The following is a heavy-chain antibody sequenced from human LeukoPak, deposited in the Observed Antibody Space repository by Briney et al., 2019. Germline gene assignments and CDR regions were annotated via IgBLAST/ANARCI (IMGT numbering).Heavy chain of an antibody. V-gene: IGHV1-8*03. J-gene: IGHJ4*02. D-gene: IGHD3-10*01. CDR3: ARGSGESNY. CDR1: GYTFTGYY. CDR2: MNPNSGNT. Sequence: ASVKVSCKASGYTFTGYYMHWVRQAPGQGLEWMGWMNPNSGNTGYAQKFQGRVTITRNTSISTAYMELSSLRSEDTAVYYCARGSGESNYWGQGTLVTISS.